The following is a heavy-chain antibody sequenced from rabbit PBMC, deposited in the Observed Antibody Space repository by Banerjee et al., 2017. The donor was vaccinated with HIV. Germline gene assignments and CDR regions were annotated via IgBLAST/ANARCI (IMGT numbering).Heavy chain of an antibody. CDR3: ARYGSSYGTDL. V-gene: IGHV1S45*01. Sequence: EESGGDLVQPEGSLTLTCTASGLDFSSSYWICWVRQAPGKGLEWIGCIYTGSGGTVYASWAKGRFTGSKTSSTTVTLQMTSLTAADTATYFCARYGSSYGTDLWGQGTLVTVS. J-gene: IGHJ3*01. CDR2: IYTGSGGT. D-gene: IGHD8-1*01. CDR1: GLDFSSSYW.